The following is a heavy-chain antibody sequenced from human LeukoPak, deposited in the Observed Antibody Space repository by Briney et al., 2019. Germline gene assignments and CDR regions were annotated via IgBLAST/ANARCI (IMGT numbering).Heavy chain of an antibody. V-gene: IGHV4-59*01. CDR3: ARLRGGYADY. CDR1: GGPISSYY. D-gene: IGHD5-12*01. Sequence: PSETLSLTCTVSGGPISSYYWSWIQQPPGKGLEWIGYIYYSGSTNYNPSLKSRFTISVGTSKNQFSLKLSSVTAADTAVYYCARLRGGYADYWGQGTLVTVSS. J-gene: IGHJ4*02. CDR2: IYYSGST.